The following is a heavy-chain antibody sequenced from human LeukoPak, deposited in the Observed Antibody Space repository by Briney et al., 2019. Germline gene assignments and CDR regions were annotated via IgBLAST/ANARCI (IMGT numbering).Heavy chain of an antibody. D-gene: IGHD2-21*02. V-gene: IGHV1-8*01. CDR3: ARGVVVTAILAK. CDR1: GYTFTSYD. J-gene: IGHJ4*02. Sequence: ASVKVSCKASGYTFTSYDINWVRQATGQGLEWMGWMNPNSGNTGYAQKFQGRVTMTRNTSISTAYVELSSLRSEDTAVYYCARGVVVTAILAKWGQGTLVTVSS. CDR2: MNPNSGNT.